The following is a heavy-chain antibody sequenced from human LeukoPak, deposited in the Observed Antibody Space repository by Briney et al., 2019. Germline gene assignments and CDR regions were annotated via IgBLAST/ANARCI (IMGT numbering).Heavy chain of an antibody. CDR2: ISYDGSNT. J-gene: IGHJ4*02. D-gene: IGHD2-15*01. CDR3: AKEGAGGSSYYFES. V-gene: IGHV3-30*18. Sequence: GGSLRLSCAASGFIFNSFGMYWVRQAPGKGLEWVAVISYDGSNTYYVASVKGQFTISRDNSKNTLYLQMNSLTTEDTAVYYCAKEGAGGSSYYFESWGQGTLVTVSS. CDR1: GFIFNSFG.